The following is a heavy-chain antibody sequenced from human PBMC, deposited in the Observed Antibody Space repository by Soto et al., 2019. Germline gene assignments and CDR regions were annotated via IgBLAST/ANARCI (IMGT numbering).Heavy chain of an antibody. CDR3: ARSIAVAGQEGDAFDI. CDR2: INPSGGST. J-gene: IGHJ3*02. D-gene: IGHD6-19*01. V-gene: IGHV1-46*01. CDR1: GYTFTSYY. Sequence: GASVKVSCKASGYTFTSYYMHWVRQAPGQGLEWMGIINPSGGSTSYAQKFQGRVTMTRDTSTSTVYMELSSLRSEDTAVYYCARSIAVAGQEGDAFDIWGQGTMVTVS.